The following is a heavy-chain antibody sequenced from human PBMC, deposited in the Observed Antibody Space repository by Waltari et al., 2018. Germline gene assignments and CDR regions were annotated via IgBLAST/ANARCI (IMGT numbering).Heavy chain of an antibody. CDR3: ARDREYHFDL. J-gene: IGHJ2*01. CDR1: GYPVTNYA. CDR2: INAGNGNT. Sequence: QVQLVQSGAEVKKPGASVKVSCTASGYPVTNYAMHWVRQAPGPRLEWMGWINAGNGNTKYSQKFQGRVTITRDTSASTAYMELSSLRSEDTAVYYCARDREYHFDLWGRGTLVTVSS. V-gene: IGHV1-3*01. D-gene: IGHD2-2*01.